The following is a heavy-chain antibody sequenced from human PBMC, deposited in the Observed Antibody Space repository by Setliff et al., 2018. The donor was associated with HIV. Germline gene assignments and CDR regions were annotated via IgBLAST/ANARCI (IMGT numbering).Heavy chain of an antibody. J-gene: IGHJ4*02. V-gene: IGHV1-69*05. Sequence: SVKVSCKASGGTFSSYAISWVRQAPGQGLEWMGGIIPIFGTANYAQKFQGRVTITTDESTSTAYMELSSLRSEDTAVYYCARGRTDGYSGYLSYSFDLWGQGTLVTVSS. CDR2: IIPIFGTA. D-gene: IGHD1-26*01. CDR3: ARGRTDGYSGYLSYSFDL. CDR1: GGTFSSYA.